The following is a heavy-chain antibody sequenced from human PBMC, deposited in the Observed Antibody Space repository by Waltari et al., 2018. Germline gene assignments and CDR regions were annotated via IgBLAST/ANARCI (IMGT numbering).Heavy chain of an antibody. Sequence: EIQLLESGGGLVQPGGSLRLSCAASGFTFSSYFMNWVRQAPGEGVRWGATMGGRGADNDYSDYVKGRFTSSRDNAKNTLNLQMNSLRAEDTDVYYCAKDADGTYFLTLASDIWGQGTMVTVSS. CDR3: AKDADGTYFLTLASDI. J-gene: IGHJ3*02. V-gene: IGHV3-23*01. CDR2: MGGRGADN. CDR1: GFTFSSYF. D-gene: IGHD1-26*01.